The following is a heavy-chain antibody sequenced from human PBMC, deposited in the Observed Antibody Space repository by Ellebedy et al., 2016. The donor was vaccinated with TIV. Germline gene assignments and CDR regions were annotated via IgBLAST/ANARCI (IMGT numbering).Heavy chain of an antibody. CDR1: GGSISSGGYY. V-gene: IGHV4-31*03. D-gene: IGHD3-22*01. CDR3: ARLRTDYYDSSGYYLFDY. J-gene: IGHJ4*02. Sequence: SETLSLTCTVSGGSISSGGYYWSWIRQHPGKGLEWIGHIYYSGSTYYNPSLKSRVTISVDTSKNQFSLKLSSVTAADTAVYYCARLRTDYYDSSGYYLFDYWGQGTLVTVSS. CDR2: IYYSGST.